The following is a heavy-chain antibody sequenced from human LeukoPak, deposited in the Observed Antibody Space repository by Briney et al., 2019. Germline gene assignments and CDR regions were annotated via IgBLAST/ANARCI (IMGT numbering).Heavy chain of an antibody. D-gene: IGHD2-15*01. CDR3: ARLAPYCSGGSCYLDY. CDR1: GYSFTSYW. CDR2: IYPGDSDT. Sequence: GESLKISCKGSGYSFTSYWIGWVRQMPGKGLEWMGIIYPGDSDTRYSPSLQGQVTISADKSISTAYLQWSSLKASDTAMYYCARLAPYCSGGSCYLDYWGQGTLVTVSS. V-gene: IGHV5-51*01. J-gene: IGHJ4*03.